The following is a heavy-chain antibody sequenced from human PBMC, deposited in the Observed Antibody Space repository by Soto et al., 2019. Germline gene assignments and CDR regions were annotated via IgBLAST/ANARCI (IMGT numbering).Heavy chain of an antibody. CDR1: GYTFTSYY. Sequence: GASVKVSCKASGYTFTSYYINWVRQATGQGLEWMGWMNPNSGNTGYAQKFQGRVTMTRNTSISTAYMELSSLRSEDTAVYYCARRATYYYGSGSLNWFDPWGQGTLVTVSS. V-gene: IGHV1-8*01. D-gene: IGHD3-10*01. CDR3: ARRATYYYGSGSLNWFDP. J-gene: IGHJ5*02. CDR2: MNPNSGNT.